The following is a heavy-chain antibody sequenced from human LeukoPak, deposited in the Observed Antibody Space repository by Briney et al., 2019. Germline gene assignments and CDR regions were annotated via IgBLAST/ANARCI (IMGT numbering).Heavy chain of an antibody. Sequence: SETLSLTCTVSGGSISSDYWSWIRQPPGKGLEWIGYIYYSGSTNYNPSLKSRVTISVDTSKNQFSLRLRSVTAADTAMYYCARLIPYYFDYWGQGILVTVSS. CDR3: ARLIPYYFDY. CDR2: IYYSGST. CDR1: GGSISSDY. J-gene: IGHJ4*02. V-gene: IGHV4-59*01.